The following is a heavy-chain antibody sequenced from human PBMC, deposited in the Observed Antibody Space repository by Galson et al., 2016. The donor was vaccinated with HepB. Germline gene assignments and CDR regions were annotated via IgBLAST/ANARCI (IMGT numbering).Heavy chain of an antibody. J-gene: IGHJ5*02. CDR3: STDDVAT. CDR2: IKRENDGGTT. CDR1: GFTLSNVW. Sequence: SLRLSCAASGFTLSNVWMHWVRQAPGKGLEWVGRIKRENDGGTTDYAAPVKGRFTISRADSGNTLYLQMNSLKIEDTGVYYCSTDDVATWGQGTLVTVSS. V-gene: IGHV3-15*01.